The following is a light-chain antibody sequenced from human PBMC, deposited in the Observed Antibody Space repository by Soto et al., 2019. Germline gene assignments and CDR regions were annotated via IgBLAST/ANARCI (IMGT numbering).Light chain of an antibody. CDR3: QQYGSSGT. CDR2: GES. CDR1: QSVSNNY. Sequence: EILLTQSPATLSLSPGERATLSRRASQSVSNNYLAWYQQKPGQAPRLLIYGESNRATVIPDRFSGSGSGTDFTLTISRLEPEDFAVYYCQQYGSSGTVGQGTKVEIK. J-gene: IGKJ1*01. V-gene: IGKV3-20*01.